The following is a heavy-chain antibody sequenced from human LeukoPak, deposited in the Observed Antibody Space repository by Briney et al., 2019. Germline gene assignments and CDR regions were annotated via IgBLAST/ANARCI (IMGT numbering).Heavy chain of an antibody. J-gene: IGHJ6*03. Sequence: SETLSLTCTVSGGSISSHYWSWIRQPPGKGLEWIGYIYYSGSTNYNPSLKSRVTISVDTSKNQFSLKLSSVTAADTAVYYCARGLYDFWSGYYSDYYYYMDVWGKGTTVTVSS. V-gene: IGHV4-59*11. CDR3: ARGLYDFWSGYYSDYYYYMDV. D-gene: IGHD3-3*01. CDR2: IYYSGST. CDR1: GGSISSHY.